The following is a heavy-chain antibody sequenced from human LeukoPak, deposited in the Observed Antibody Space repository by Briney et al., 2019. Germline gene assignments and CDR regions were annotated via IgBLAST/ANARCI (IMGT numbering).Heavy chain of an antibody. CDR3: AKDRAYYYDSSGQFDY. J-gene: IGHJ4*02. D-gene: IGHD3-22*01. CDR2: INQDGSEK. CDR1: GFTFSSYW. V-gene: IGHV3-7*01. Sequence: GGSLRLSCAASGFTFSSYWMSWVRQAPGKGLEWVANINQDGSEKYYVDSVKGRFAISRDNAKNSLYLQMNSLRAEDTAVYYCAKDRAYYYDSSGQFDYWGQGALVTVSS.